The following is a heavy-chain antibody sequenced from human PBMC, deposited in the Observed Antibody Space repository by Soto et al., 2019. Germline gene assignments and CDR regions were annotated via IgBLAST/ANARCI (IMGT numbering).Heavy chain of an antibody. Sequence: NPSETLSLTCAVSGGSISSSNWWSWVRQPPGKGLEWIGEIYHSGSTNYNPSLKSRVTISVDKSKNQFSLKLSSVTAADTAVYYCARRAERPRYDFWSGSQDYYGMDVWGQGTTVTVSS. D-gene: IGHD3-3*01. V-gene: IGHV4-4*02. J-gene: IGHJ6*02. CDR3: ARRAERPRYDFWSGSQDYYGMDV. CDR2: IYHSGST. CDR1: GGSISSSNW.